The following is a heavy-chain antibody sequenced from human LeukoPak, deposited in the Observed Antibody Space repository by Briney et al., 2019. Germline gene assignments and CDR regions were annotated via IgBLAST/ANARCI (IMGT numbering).Heavy chain of an antibody. J-gene: IGHJ4*02. Sequence: GGSLRLSCAASGFTFSNYWMNWVRQAPGEGLEWVANIDQDGSEKYYVDSVKGRFTISRDNAKNSLYLQMNSLRAEDTAVYYCTRAGHNTIEFYWGQGALVTVSS. CDR1: GFTFSNYW. D-gene: IGHD3/OR15-3a*01. V-gene: IGHV3-7*01. CDR3: TRAGHNTIEFY. CDR2: IDQDGSEK.